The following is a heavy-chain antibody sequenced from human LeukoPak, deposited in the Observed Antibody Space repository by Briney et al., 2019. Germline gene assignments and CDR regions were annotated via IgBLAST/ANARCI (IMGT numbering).Heavy chain of an antibody. V-gene: IGHV3-21*01. D-gene: IGHD2-21*01. CDR3: ARVTVHAIFDAFDI. CDR1: GFTFSSYS. J-gene: IGHJ3*02. Sequence: GGSLRLSCAASGFTFSSYSMNWVRQAPGKGLEWVSAISSSSSYIYYADSVKGRFTISRDNAKNSLYLQKNSLRADDTAVYYCARVTVHAIFDAFDIWGQGTMVTVSS. CDR2: ISSSSSYI.